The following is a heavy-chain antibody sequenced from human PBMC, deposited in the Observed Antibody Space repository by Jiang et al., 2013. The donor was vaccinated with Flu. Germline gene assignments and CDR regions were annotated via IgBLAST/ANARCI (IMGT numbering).Heavy chain of an antibody. V-gene: IGHV4-39*07. CDR2: IYYSGST. J-gene: IGHJ3*02. CDR1: GGSISSSSYY. CDR3: ARHLNEGCSSTSCYINDAFDI. Sequence: GLVKPSETLSLTCTVSGGSISSSSYYWGWIRQPPGKGLEWIGSIYYSGSTYYNPSLKSRVTISVDTSKNQFSLKLSSVTAADTAVYYCARHLNEGCSSTSCYINDAFDIWGQGTMVTVSS. D-gene: IGHD2-2*02.